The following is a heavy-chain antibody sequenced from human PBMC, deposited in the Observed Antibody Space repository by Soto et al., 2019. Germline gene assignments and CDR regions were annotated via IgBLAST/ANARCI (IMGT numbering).Heavy chain of an antibody. J-gene: IGHJ5*02. Sequence: GASVKVSCKASGYTFTSYDIDWVRQATGQGLEWMGWMNPNSGNTGYAQKFQGRVTMTRNTSISTAYMELSSLRSEDTAVYYCARGGYYDFWSGYFRKQTENWFDPWGQGTRVTVSS. CDR2: MNPNSGNT. D-gene: IGHD3-3*01. V-gene: IGHV1-8*01. CDR3: ARGGYYDFWSGYFRKQTENWFDP. CDR1: GYTFTSYD.